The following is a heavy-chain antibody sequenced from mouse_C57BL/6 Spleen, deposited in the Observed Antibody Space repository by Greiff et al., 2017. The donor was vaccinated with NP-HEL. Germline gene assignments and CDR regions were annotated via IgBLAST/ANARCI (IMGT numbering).Heavy chain of an antibody. CDR3: ARAYGY. D-gene: IGHD1-1*01. CDR2: IHPDSGGT. Sequence: VQLQQSGAELVKPGASVKLSCKASGYTFTSYWMHWVKQRPGQGLEWIGMIHPDSGGTNYNEKFKGKATLTADKASSTAYMQLSSLTSEDSAVYYCARAYGYWGQGTTLTVSS. J-gene: IGHJ2*01. CDR1: GYTFTSYW. V-gene: IGHV1-64*01.